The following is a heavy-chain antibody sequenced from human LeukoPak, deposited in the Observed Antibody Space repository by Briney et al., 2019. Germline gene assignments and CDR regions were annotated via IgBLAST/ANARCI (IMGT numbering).Heavy chain of an antibody. Sequence: PSETLSLTCAVYGGSFSGYYWSWIRQPPGKGLEWIGEINHSGSTNYNPSLKSRVTISVDTSKNQFSLKLSSVTAADTAVYYCAREQRDSSSWLSTYYFDYWGQGTLVTVSS. CDR1: GGSFSGYY. J-gene: IGHJ4*02. CDR2: INHSGST. D-gene: IGHD6-13*01. V-gene: IGHV4-34*01. CDR3: AREQRDSSSWLSTYYFDY.